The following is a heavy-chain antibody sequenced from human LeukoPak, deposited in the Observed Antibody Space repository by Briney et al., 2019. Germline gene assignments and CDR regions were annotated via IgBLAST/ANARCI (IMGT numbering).Heavy chain of an antibody. CDR3: ARLSWNYTYCRFGP. Sequence: RASETLFLTCGVYGGSFSNYYWSCIRQSPGKGLEWIGEINHSGSTNYNPSLKSRVTMSVDTSKNQFSLKLSSVTAADTAVYYCARLSWNYTYCRFGPWGQGTLVTVSS. CDR2: INHSGST. CDR1: GGSFSNYY. V-gene: IGHV4-34*01. J-gene: IGHJ5*02. D-gene: IGHD1-7*01.